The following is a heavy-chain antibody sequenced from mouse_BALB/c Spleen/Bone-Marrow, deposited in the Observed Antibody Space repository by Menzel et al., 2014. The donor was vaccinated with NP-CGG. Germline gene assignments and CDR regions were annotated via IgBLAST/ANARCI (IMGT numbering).Heavy chain of an antibody. D-gene: IGHD1-2*01. V-gene: IGHV5-12-2*01. CDR2: ISNGGGST. CDR3: ARRSTATYYFDY. Sequence: EVHLVESGGGLVQPGGSLKLSCAASGFTFSSYTMSWVRQTPEERLEWVAYISNGGGSTYYPDTVKGRFTISRDNAKNTLYLQMSSLKSEDTAMYYCARRSTATYYFDYWGQGTTLTVSS. J-gene: IGHJ2*01. CDR1: GFTFSSYT.